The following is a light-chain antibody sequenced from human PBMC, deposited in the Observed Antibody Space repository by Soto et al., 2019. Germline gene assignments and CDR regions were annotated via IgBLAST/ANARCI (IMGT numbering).Light chain of an antibody. V-gene: IGKV3-11*01. CDR1: QSISSN. CDR2: GAS. CDR3: QQRSNWPPWT. Sequence: EIVLTQSPGTLSLSPGERATLSCWASQSISSNLAWYQQKPGQAPRLLIYGASIRATGIPARFSGSGSGTDFTLTISSLEPEDFAVYYCQQRSNWPPWTFGQGTKVDIK. J-gene: IGKJ1*01.